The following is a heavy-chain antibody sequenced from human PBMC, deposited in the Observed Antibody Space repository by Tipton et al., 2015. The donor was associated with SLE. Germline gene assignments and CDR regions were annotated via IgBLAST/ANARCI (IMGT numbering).Heavy chain of an antibody. CDR1: GGFISTYY. J-gene: IGHJ4*02. CDR2: VGSSGSP. Sequence: TLSLTCTVSGGFISTYYWSWIRQPAGKGLEWIGRVGSSGSPTYNPSLKSRVTMSVDTSTNQFSLKLTSVTGADTAVYYCARLWWYLDYWGQGTLVTVSS. V-gene: IGHV4-4*07. CDR3: ARLWWYLDY. D-gene: IGHD2-8*02.